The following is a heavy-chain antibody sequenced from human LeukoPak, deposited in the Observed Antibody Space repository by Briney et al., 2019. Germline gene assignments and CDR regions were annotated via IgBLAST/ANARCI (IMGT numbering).Heavy chain of an antibody. J-gene: IGHJ5*02. CDR1: GGSISSHY. D-gene: IGHD3-10*01. CDR3: ARHATGSYSVPWLDP. Sequence: SETLSLTCTVSGGSISSHYWGWIRQPPGKGLEWIGYISDSGSNVYNPSLKSRVTILGDTSKNQLSLKLSSVTAADTAVYYCARHATGSYSVPWLDPWGQGTLVSVSS. CDR2: ISDSGSN. V-gene: IGHV4-59*08.